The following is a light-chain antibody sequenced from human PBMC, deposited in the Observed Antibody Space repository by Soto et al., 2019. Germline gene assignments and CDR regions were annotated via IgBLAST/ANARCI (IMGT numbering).Light chain of an antibody. Sequence: QSVLTQPPSVSGAPGLRVTISCTGSSSNIGARYDVHWYQQLPGTAPKLLIYGNNNRPSGVPDRFSGSKSGTSASLATTGRQAEDAADYYCQSFDNSLSGYVFGTGTKVTGL. J-gene: IGLJ1*01. CDR1: SSNIGARYD. CDR2: GNN. CDR3: QSFDNSLSGYV. V-gene: IGLV1-40*01.